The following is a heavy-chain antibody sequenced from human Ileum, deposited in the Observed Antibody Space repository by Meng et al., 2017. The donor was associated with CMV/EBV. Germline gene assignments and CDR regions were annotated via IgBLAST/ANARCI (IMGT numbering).Heavy chain of an antibody. CDR1: GYTFTGYY. CDR3: AREDIVVVPAAKKSYGMDV. J-gene: IGHJ6*02. CDR2: INPNSCGT. V-gene: IGHV1-2*02. Sequence: ASVKVSCKASGYTFTGYYMHWVRQAPGQGLEWMGWINPNSCGTNYAQKFQGRVTMTRDTSISTAYMELSRLRSDDTAVYYCAREDIVVVPAAKKSYGMDVWPRDHGHRLL. D-gene: IGHD2-2*01.